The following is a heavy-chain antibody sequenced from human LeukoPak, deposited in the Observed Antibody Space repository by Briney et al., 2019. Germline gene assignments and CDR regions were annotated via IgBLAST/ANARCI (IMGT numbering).Heavy chain of an antibody. CDR2: ISTYNGNT. D-gene: IGHD3-22*01. Sequence: PGASVKVSCKASGYTFISYGISWVRQAPGQGLEWMGWISTYNGNTKNAQNLQGRVTMTTDTSTSTAYMELRSLRSDDTAVYYCARGVNSYDSSDSDPDYWGQGTLVTVSS. V-gene: IGHV1-18*01. J-gene: IGHJ4*02. CDR3: ARGVNSYDSSDSDPDY. CDR1: GYTFISYG.